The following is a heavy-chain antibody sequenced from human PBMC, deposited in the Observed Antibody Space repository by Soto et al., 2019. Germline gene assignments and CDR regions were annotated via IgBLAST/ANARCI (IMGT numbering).Heavy chain of an antibody. CDR1: GFTFSSYA. D-gene: IGHD3-16*02. CDR3: ARVGYYDYVWGSYRSKGAFDI. CDR2: ISGSDDGT. Sequence: GGSLRLSCAASGFTFSSYAMSWVRQAPGKGLEWVSSISGSDDGTYYADSVKGRFTISRDNSINTLYLQMNSLRAEDTAVYYCARVGYYDYVWGSYRSKGAFDIWGQGTMVTVSS. V-gene: IGHV3-23*01. J-gene: IGHJ3*02.